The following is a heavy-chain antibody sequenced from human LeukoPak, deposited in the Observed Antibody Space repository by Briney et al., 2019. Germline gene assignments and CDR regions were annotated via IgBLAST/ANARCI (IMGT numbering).Heavy chain of an antibody. J-gene: IGHJ4*02. D-gene: IGHD5-18*01. CDR3: ATIKRGSIFGYFDF. CDR1: GVSISSHY. CDR2: MVDNENT. Sequence: SETLSLTCTVSGVSISSHYRSWIRQPPGKGLEWIGYMVDNENTKDNPSLKSRITLSADTSKNQFSLRLSSVTAADTAVYYCATIKRGSIFGYFDFWGQGILVTVSS. V-gene: IGHV4-59*11.